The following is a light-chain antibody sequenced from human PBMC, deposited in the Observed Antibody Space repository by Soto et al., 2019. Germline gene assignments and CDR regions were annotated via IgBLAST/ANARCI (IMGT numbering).Light chain of an antibody. CDR2: DVS. V-gene: IGLV2-14*01. CDR3: SSYTSSSTLGV. Sequence: QSVLTQPASVSGSPGQSITISCTGTSSDVGGYNYVSWYQQHPGKAPKLMMYDVSNRPSGVPTRFSGSKSGNTASLTISGLQAEDESDYYCSSYTSSSTLGVFGGGTKLTVL. J-gene: IGLJ2*01. CDR1: SSDVGGYNY.